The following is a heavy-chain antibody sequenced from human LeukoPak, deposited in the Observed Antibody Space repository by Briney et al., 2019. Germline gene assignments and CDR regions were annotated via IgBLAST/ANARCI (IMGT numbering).Heavy chain of an antibody. V-gene: IGHV1-18*01. CDR1: GYTFTRYG. Sequence: ASVKVSCKASGYTFTRYGISWVRRAPGQGLEWMGWLNTYNGNTNYAQKFQGRVTMTTDTSTDTAYLELGSLRVDDTAIYYCARDLGPYTGSYYSYYHYMDVWGEGTSVTVSS. J-gene: IGHJ6*03. CDR2: LNTYNGNT. D-gene: IGHD1-26*01. CDR3: ARDLGPYTGSYYSYYHYMDV.